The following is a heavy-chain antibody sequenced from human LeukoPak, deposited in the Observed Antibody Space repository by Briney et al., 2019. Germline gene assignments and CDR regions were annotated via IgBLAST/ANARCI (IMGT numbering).Heavy chain of an antibody. CDR3: ARPSMVRGVILMYYFDY. CDR1: GYTFTSYA. Sequence: ASVKASGKASGYTFTSYAMNWVRQAPGQGLEWMGWINTNTGNPTYAQGFTGRFVFSLDTSVSTAYLQISSLKAEDTAVYYCARPSMVRGVILMYYFDYWGQGTLVTVSS. J-gene: IGHJ4*02. V-gene: IGHV7-4-1*02. CDR2: INTNTGNP. D-gene: IGHD3-10*01.